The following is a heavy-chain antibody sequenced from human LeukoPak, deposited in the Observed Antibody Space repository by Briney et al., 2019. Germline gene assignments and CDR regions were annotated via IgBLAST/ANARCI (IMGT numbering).Heavy chain of an antibody. CDR2: IYHSGST. J-gene: IGHJ4*02. Sequence: SETLSLTCTVSGGSISSGGYYWSWIRQPPGKGLEWIGYIYHSGSTYYNPSLKSRVTISVDRSKNQFSLKLSSVTAADTAVYYCARAPSITGTTFDYWGQGTLVTVSS. CDR1: GGSISSGGYY. CDR3: ARAPSITGTTFDY. V-gene: IGHV4-30-2*01. D-gene: IGHD1-7*01.